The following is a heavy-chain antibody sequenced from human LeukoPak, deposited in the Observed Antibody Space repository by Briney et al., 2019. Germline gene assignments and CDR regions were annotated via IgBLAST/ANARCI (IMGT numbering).Heavy chain of an antibody. V-gene: IGHV4-39*01. CDR1: GGYISSSSYN. CDR3: ARQYTYGYDFDY. D-gene: IGHD5-18*01. Sequence: SETLSLTCTVSGGYISSSSYNWGWLRQPPGKGLEWIGSIYYSGSTYYSPSLQSRVTISVATSKNQFSLKLTSVTAADAAVYYCARQYTYGYDFDYWGQGTLVTVSS. CDR2: IYYSGST. J-gene: IGHJ4*02.